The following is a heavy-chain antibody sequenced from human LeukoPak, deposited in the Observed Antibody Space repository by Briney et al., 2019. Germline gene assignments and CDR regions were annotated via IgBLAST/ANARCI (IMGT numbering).Heavy chain of an antibody. CDR2: IYYSGST. Sequence: PSETLSLTCSVSGGSIASGGYFWTWIRQHPGKGLEWIGYIYYSGSTYYNPSLKSRVTISVDASKNQFSLKLSSVTAADTAVYYCARKIDSSGLPVDYWGQGTLVTVST. CDR1: GGSIASGGYF. CDR3: ARKIDSSGLPVDY. D-gene: IGHD3-22*01. V-gene: IGHV4-31*03. J-gene: IGHJ4*02.